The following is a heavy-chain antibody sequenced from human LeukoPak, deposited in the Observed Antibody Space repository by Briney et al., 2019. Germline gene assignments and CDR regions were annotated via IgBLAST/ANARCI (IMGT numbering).Heavy chain of an antibody. CDR1: GFTFCSYW. J-gene: IGHJ6*02. Sequence: GGSLRLSCAASGFTFCSYWMNWARQAPGKGLEWVASINHNGNVNYYVDSVKGRFTISRDNAKNSLYLQMSNLRAEDTAVYFCARGGGLDVWGQGATVTVSS. CDR2: INHNGNVN. V-gene: IGHV3-7*03. D-gene: IGHD3-16*01. CDR3: ARGGGLDV.